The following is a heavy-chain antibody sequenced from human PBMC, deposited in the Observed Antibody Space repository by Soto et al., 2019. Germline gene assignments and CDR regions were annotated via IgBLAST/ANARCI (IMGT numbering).Heavy chain of an antibody. CDR3: AREQYNWKL. J-gene: IGHJ4*02. Sequence: SETLSLTCSVSGVSITGYYWTWIRHPPGKGLEWIGYVYHTGNTYYNPSLKSRVTISLDTSKNQVSLRLRSVSAADTAVYYCAREQYNWKLWGQGTLVTVSS. D-gene: IGHD1-20*01. CDR1: GVSITGYY. V-gene: IGHV4-59*01. CDR2: VYHTGNT.